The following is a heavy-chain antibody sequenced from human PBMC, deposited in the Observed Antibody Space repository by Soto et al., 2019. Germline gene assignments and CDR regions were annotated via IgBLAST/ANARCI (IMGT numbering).Heavy chain of an antibody. D-gene: IGHD2-2*01. Sequence: GASVKVSCKASGGTFSSYAISWVRQAPGQGLEWMGGIIPIFGTANYAQKFQGRVTITADESTSTAYMELSSLRSEDTAVYYCARVPHVVLYGPDKIPPYYYYGMDVWGQGTTVTVSS. CDR2: IIPIFGTA. V-gene: IGHV1-69*13. CDR3: ARVPHVVLYGPDKIPPYYYYGMDV. J-gene: IGHJ6*02. CDR1: GGTFSSYA.